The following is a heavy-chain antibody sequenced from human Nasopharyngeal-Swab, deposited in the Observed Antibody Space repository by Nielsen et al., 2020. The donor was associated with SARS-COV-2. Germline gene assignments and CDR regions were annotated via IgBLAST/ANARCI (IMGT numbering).Heavy chain of an antibody. Sequence: WIRQPPGKGLEWVAVISYDGSNKYYADSVKGRLTISRDNSKNTLYLQMNSLRAEDTAVYYCAKEVDTVYYYYGMDVWGQGTTVTVSS. D-gene: IGHD5-18*01. V-gene: IGHV3-30*18. J-gene: IGHJ6*02. CDR3: AKEVDTVYYYYGMDV. CDR2: ISYDGSNK.